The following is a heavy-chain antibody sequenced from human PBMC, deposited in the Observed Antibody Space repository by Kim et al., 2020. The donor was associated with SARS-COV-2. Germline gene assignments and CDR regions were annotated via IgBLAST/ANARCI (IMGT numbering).Heavy chain of an antibody. CDR2: ISAYNGNT. D-gene: IGHD3-10*01. J-gene: IGHJ5*02. Sequence: ASVKVSCKASGYTFTSYGISWVRQAPGQGLEWMGWISAYNGNTNYAQKLQGRVTMTTDTSTSTAYMELRSLRSDDTAVYYCATGQGSPFSSAPAWFDPWGQGTLVTVSS. CDR1: GYTFTSYG. V-gene: IGHV1-18*01. CDR3: ATGQGSPFSSAPAWFDP.